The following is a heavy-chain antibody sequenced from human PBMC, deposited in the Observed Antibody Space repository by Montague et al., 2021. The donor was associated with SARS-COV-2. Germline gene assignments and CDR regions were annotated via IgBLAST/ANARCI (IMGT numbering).Heavy chain of an antibody. CDR1: GFTVSSNY. V-gene: IGHV3-53*01. D-gene: IGHD6-13*01. CDR3: ARGEQQQLNFYYYYYYGMDV. CDR2: IYSGGST. Sequence: SLRLSWAASGFTVSSNYMSWVRQAPGKGLEWVSVIYSGGSTYYADSAKGRFTISRDNSKNTLYLQMNSLRAEDTAVYYCARGEQQQLNFYYYYYYGMDVWGQGTTVTVSS. J-gene: IGHJ6*02.